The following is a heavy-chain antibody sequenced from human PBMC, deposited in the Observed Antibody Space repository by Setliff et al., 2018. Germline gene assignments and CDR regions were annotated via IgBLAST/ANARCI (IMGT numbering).Heavy chain of an antibody. Sequence: LSCAASGFAFSSYTINWVRQAPGKGLEWVSSISSSGDYVYYADSVMGRFTISRDNAKNSLFLQMNSLKAEDTAMYYCARDWAFPGSLDFWGQGTLVTVSS. V-gene: IGHV3-21*01. J-gene: IGHJ4*02. CDR2: ISSSGDYV. D-gene: IGHD3-10*01. CDR1: GFAFSSYT. CDR3: ARDWAFPGSLDF.